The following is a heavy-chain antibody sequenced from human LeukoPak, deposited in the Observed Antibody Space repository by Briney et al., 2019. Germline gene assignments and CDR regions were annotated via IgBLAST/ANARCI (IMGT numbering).Heavy chain of an antibody. CDR3: AKLDSSGYYPDIFDY. CDR2: ISGSGGST. V-gene: IGHV3-23*01. CDR1: GFTFSSYA. Sequence: GGSLRLPCAASGFTFSSYAMSWVRQAPGKGLEWVSAISGSGGSTYYADSVKGRFTISRDNSKNTLYLQMNSLRAEDTAVYYCAKLDSSGYYPDIFDYWGQGTLVTVSS. D-gene: IGHD3-22*01. J-gene: IGHJ4*02.